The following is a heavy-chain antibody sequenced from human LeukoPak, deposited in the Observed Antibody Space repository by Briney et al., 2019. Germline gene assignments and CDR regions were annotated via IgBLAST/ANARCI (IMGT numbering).Heavy chain of an antibody. V-gene: IGHV5-51*01. CDR1: GYSFTSYW. D-gene: IGHD4-11*01. J-gene: IGHJ4*02. CDR3: ARPALPYSNSYYFDY. Sequence: GESLKISCKGSGYSFTSYWIGWVRQIPGKGLEWMGIIYPGDSDTIYSPSFQGQVTISADKSISTAYLQWSSLKASDTAMYYCARPALPYSNSYYFDYWGQGTLVTVSS. CDR2: IYPGDSDT.